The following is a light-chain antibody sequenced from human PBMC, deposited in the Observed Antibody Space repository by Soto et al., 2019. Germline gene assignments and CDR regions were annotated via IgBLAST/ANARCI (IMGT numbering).Light chain of an antibody. V-gene: IGLV2-14*01. CDR3: ISYTSSSTLV. CDR2: EVS. Sequence: QSVLTQPGSVSGSPGQSITISCTGTSXDVGGYNYVSWYQQYPGKAPKLMIYEVSNRPSGVSNRFSGSKSGNTASLTISGLQAEDEADYYCISYTSSSTLVFGTGTKVTVL. CDR1: SXDVGGYNY. J-gene: IGLJ1*01.